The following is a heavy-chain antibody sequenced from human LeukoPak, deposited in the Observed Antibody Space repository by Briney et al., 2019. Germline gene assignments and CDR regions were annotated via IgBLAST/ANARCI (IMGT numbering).Heavy chain of an antibody. D-gene: IGHD4-17*01. J-gene: IGHJ4*02. CDR3: ARAVDQEEVYGDYPFDY. Sequence: SETLSLTCAVYGVSFSGYYWSWIRQPPGKGLEWVGEINHSGSTNYNPSLKSRVTISVDTSKNQFSLKLSSVTAADTAVYYCARAVDQEEVYGDYPFDYWGQGTLVTVSS. CDR2: INHSGST. V-gene: IGHV4-34*01. CDR1: GVSFSGYY.